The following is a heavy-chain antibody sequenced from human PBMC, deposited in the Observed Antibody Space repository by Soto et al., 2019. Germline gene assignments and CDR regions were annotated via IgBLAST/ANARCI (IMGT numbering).Heavy chain of an antibody. J-gene: IGHJ4*02. CDR2: IIPILGIA. CDR3: ARGDDYGYYYFDY. D-gene: IGHD4-17*01. CDR1: GGTFSSYT. V-gene: IGHV1-69*02. Sequence: QVQLVQSGAEVKKPGSSVKVSCKASGGTFSSYTISWVRQAPGQGLEWMGRIIPILGIANYAQKFQGRVTITADKSTSTAYIELSCLRSEDTAVYYCARGDDYGYYYFDYWGQGTVVTVSS.